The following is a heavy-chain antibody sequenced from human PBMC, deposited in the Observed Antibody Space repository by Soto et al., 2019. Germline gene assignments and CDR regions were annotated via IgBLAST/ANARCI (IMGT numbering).Heavy chain of an antibody. V-gene: IGHV3-53*04. CDR1: GFTVSSNY. CDR2: IYSGGST. J-gene: IGHJ6*03. D-gene: IGHD2-2*01. CDR3: ARVMEDIVVVPAPDPYYYYYYMDV. Sequence: GGSLRLSCAASGFTVSSNYMSWVRQAPGKGLEWVSVIYSGGSTYYADSVKGRFTISRHNSKNTLYLQMNSLRAEDTAVYYCARVMEDIVVVPAPDPYYYYYYMDVWGKGTTVTVSS.